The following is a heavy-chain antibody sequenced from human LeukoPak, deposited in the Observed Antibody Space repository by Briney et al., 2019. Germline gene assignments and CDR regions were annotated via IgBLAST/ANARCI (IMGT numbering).Heavy chain of an antibody. CDR2: ICSSDSTI. CDR3: AREKTVWPRHWFDP. J-gene: IGHJ5*02. CDR1: GFTLSSYE. V-gene: IGHV3-48*03. D-gene: IGHD1-14*01. Sequence: GGSLRLSCAASGFTLSSYEMNWVRPAAGRGRDWVSHICSSDSTIYFADSLKGRFTISRDNAKNSLYLQMNSLRAEDTAVYYCAREKTVWPRHWFDPWGQGTLVTVSS.